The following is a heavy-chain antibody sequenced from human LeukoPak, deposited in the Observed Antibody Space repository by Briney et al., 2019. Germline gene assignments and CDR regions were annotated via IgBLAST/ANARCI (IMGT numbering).Heavy chain of an antibody. CDR3: AKDKVDSSGYYYGRRGFFDY. D-gene: IGHD3-22*01. CDR1: GFTFSTYA. V-gene: IGHV3-23*01. CDR2: ISGSGGST. J-gene: IGHJ4*02. Sequence: GGSLRLSCAASGFTFSTYAMSWVRQAPGKGLEWVSAISGSGGSTYYADSVKGRFTISRDNSKNTLYLQMNSLRAEDTAVFYCAKDKVDSSGYYYGRRGFFDYWGQGTLVTVSS.